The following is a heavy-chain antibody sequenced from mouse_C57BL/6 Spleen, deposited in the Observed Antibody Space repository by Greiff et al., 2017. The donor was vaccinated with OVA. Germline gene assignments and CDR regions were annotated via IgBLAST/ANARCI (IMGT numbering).Heavy chain of an antibody. V-gene: IGHV5-6*01. CDR2: ISSGGSYT. Sequence: EVKVVESGGDLVKPGGSLKLSCAASGFTFSSYGMSWVRQTPDKRLEWVATISSGGSYTYYPDSVKGRFTISRDNAKNTLYLQMSSLKSEDTAMYYCATITTVVATEYFDVWGTGTTVTVSS. J-gene: IGHJ1*03. D-gene: IGHD1-1*01. CDR1: GFTFSSYG. CDR3: ATITTVVATEYFDV.